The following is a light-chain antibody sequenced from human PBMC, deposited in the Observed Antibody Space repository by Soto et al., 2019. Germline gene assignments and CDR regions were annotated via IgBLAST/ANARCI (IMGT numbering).Light chain of an antibody. CDR3: SSYTSSSTLGV. CDR1: SSDVGGYRY. CDR2: DVI. Sequence: QSALTQPASVSGSPGQSITISCTGTSSDVGGYRYVSWYQQHPGKAPKLMIYDVINRPSGVSNRFSGSKSGNTASLTISGLQAEDEADYYCSSYTSSSTLGVFGTGTKLTVL. V-gene: IGLV2-14*01. J-gene: IGLJ1*01.